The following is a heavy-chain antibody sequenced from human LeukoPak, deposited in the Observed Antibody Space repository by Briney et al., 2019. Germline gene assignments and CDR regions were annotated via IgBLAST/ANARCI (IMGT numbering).Heavy chain of an antibody. CDR3: AKGQQQQYYYYYYMDV. CDR1: GFTFSSYG. Sequence: SGGSLRLSCAASGFTFSSYGMHWVRQAPGKGLEWVAFIRYDGSNKYYADSVKGRFTISRDNSKNTLYLQMNSLRAEDTAVYYCAKGQQQQYYYYYYMDVWGKGITVTVSS. V-gene: IGHV3-30*02. D-gene: IGHD6-13*01. CDR2: IRYDGSNK. J-gene: IGHJ6*03.